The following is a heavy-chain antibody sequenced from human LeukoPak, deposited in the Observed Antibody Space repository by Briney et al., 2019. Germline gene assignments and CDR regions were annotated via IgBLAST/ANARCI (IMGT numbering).Heavy chain of an antibody. V-gene: IGHV1-18*01. D-gene: IGHD3-22*01. CDR3: ARDLVYYYDSSGYYAPLDY. Sequence: GASVKVSCKASGYTFTSYGISWVRQAPGQGLEWMGWISAYNGNTNYAQKLQGRVTMTTDTSTSTAYMELRSLRSDDTAVYYCARDLVYYYDSSGYYAPLDYWGQGTLVTVSS. J-gene: IGHJ4*02. CDR2: ISAYNGNT. CDR1: GYTFTSYG.